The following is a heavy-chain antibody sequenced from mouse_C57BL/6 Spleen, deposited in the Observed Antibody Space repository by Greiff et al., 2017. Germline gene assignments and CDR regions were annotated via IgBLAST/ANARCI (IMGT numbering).Heavy chain of an antibody. Sequence: EVMLVESGGGLVQPGESLTLSCESNEYDFPSHDMSWVRKTPQKRLVLVAAIISYGGSTYYPDTMERRFIISRDNTKKTLYLQMSSFRSEDTAVYYCGGRGVGRSWYFDVWGTGTTVTVSA. J-gene: IGHJ1*03. V-gene: IGHV5-2*03. CDR3: GGRGVGRSWYFDV. CDR1: EYDFPSHD. CDR2: IISYGGST. D-gene: IGHD1-3*01.